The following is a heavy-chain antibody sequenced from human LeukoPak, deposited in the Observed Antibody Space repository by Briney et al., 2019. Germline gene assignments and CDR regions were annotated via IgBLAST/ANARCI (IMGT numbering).Heavy chain of an antibody. Sequence: GGSLRLSCAASGFTFSSYAMSWVRQAPGKGLEWVSAISGGGGSTYYADSVKGRFTISRDNSKNTLYLQMNSLRAEDTAVYYCAKSSGYYYLPFDYWGQGTLVTVSS. V-gene: IGHV3-23*01. CDR2: ISGGGGST. CDR1: GFTFSSYA. J-gene: IGHJ4*02. CDR3: AKSSGYYYLPFDY. D-gene: IGHD3-22*01.